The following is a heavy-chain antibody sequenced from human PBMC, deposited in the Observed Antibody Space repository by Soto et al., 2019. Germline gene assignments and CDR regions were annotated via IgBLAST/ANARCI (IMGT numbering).Heavy chain of an antibody. J-gene: IGHJ5*02. CDR2: IYPGDSDT. CDR1: GSDFTTYW. D-gene: IGHD1-26*01. CDR3: ARPVGQAGNYNWFDP. Sequence: EVQLVQSGAEVKKPGESLTISCEVSGSDFTTYWIGWVRHMPGKGLAWMGIIYPGDSDTRYSPSFQGQVTMSVDKSINTAYLQWSSLKASDTAIYYCARPVGQAGNYNWFDPWGQGTLVTVSS. V-gene: IGHV5-51*01.